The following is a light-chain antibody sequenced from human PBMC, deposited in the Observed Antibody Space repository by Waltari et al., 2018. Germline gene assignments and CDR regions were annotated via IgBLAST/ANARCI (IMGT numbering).Light chain of an antibody. V-gene: IGKV3-20*01. CDR3: QQYGTSPWT. CDR1: QSVSSSS. CDR2: VAS. J-gene: IGKJ1*01. Sequence: PGERATLSCRASQSVSSSSLAWYQQKPGQAPRLLIYVASSRATGIPDRFSGSGSGTDFTLTISRLEPEDFAVYYCQQYGTSPWTFGQGTKVEIK.